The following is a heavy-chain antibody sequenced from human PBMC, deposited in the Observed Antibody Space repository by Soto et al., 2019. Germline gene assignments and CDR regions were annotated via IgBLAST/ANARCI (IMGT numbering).Heavy chain of an antibody. CDR3: ARYRREPVAGYPLDN. J-gene: IGHJ4*02. Sequence: WLRLDQGTRLERIVCVSISGSTSYTHTLQSRGTISKVTSKSQCALKVNTMTAEDTAVYYCARYRREPVAGYPLDNWGQGILVTVSS. D-gene: IGHD6-13*01. CDR2: VSISGST. V-gene: IGHV4-59*10.